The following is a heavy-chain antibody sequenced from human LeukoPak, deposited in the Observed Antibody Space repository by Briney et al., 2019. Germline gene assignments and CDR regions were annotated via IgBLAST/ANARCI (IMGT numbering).Heavy chain of an antibody. CDR1: GYTFTSYY. J-gene: IGHJ6*03. CDR2: INPSGGST. Sequence: ASVKVSCKASGYTFTSYYMHWVRQAPGQGLEWMGIINPSGGSTSYAQKFQGRVTMTRDTSTSTVYMELSSLRSEDTAVYYCARTCGYGYYYYYMDVWGKGTTVTVSS. V-gene: IGHV1-46*01. D-gene: IGHD5-12*01. CDR3: ARTCGYGYYYYYMDV.